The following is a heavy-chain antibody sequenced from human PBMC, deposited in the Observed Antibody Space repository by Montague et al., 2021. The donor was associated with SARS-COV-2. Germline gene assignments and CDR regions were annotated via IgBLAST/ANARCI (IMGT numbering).Heavy chain of an antibody. CDR2: ISWNSGSI. Sequence: YRRLSCAASGFSFGDYAMHWVRQAPGKGLEWVSGISWNSGSIGYADSVKGRFTISRDNAKNSLYLQMNSLRAEDTALYYCAKDIVRIVGGYYYYYGMDVWGQGTTVTVSS. CDR3: AKDIVRIVGGYYYYYGMDV. CDR1: GFSFGDYA. J-gene: IGHJ6*02. D-gene: IGHD1-26*01. V-gene: IGHV3-9*01.